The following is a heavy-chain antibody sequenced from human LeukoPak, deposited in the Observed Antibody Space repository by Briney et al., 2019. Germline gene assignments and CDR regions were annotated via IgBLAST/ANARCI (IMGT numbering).Heavy chain of an antibody. V-gene: IGHV3-66*04. J-gene: IGHJ4*02. CDR3: ARHSSGWYFNFDY. D-gene: IGHD6-19*01. CDR2: IYSGGST. CDR1: GFTVSSNY. Sequence: GGSLRLSCAASGFTVSSNYMSWVRQAPGKGLEWVSVIYSGGSTYYADSVKGRFTISRDNSKNTLYLQMNSLRAEDTAVYYCARHSSGWYFNFDYWGQGTLVTVSS.